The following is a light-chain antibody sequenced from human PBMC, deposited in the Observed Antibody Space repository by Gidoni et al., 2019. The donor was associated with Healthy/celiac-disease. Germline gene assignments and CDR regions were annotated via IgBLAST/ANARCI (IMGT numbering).Light chain of an antibody. CDR1: QSISSW. V-gene: IGKV1-5*01. CDR3: QQYNS. Sequence: DIQMTQSPSTLPASVGDRVTITCRASQSISSWLAWYQQKPGKAPKLLIYDASCLESGVPSRFSGSGSGTECTLTISSLQPDDFATYYCQQYNSFGQGTKLEIK. J-gene: IGKJ2*01. CDR2: DAS.